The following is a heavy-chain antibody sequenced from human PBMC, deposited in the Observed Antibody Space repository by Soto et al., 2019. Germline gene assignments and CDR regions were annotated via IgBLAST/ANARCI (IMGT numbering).Heavy chain of an antibody. Sequence: ASETLSLTCTVSGGSISSYYWSWIRQPPGKGLEWIGYIYYSGSTNYNPSLKSRVTISVDRSKNQFSLKLSSVTAADTAVYYCARRYGGNFDYWGQGTLVTVSS. V-gene: IGHV4-59*01. CDR2: IYYSGST. J-gene: IGHJ4*02. D-gene: IGHD1-26*01. CDR3: ARRYGGNFDY. CDR1: GGSISSYY.